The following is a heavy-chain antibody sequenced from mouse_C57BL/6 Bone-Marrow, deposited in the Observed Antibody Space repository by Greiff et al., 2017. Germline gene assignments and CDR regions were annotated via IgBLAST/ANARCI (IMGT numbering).Heavy chain of an antibody. D-gene: IGHD1-1*01. CDR3: ARDYGSTLCAY. CDR1: GYTFTSYW. J-gene: IGHJ3*01. CDR2: IYPGSGST. Sequence: VQLQQSGAELVKPGASVKMSCKASGYTFTSYWITWVKQRPGQGLEWIGDIYPGSGSTNYNEKFKSKATLTVDTSSSTAYMQLSSLTSEDSAVYYCARDYGSTLCAYWGQGTLVTVSA. V-gene: IGHV1-55*01.